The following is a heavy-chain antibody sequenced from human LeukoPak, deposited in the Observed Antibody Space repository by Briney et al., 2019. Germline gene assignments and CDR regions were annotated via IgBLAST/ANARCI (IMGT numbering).Heavy chain of an antibody. CDR2: IRYDGSNK. V-gene: IGHV3-30*02. CDR3: ASLTIFGVGEEYFQH. D-gene: IGHD3-3*01. Sequence: PGGSLRLSCAASGFTFSSYGMHWVRQAPGKGLEWVAFIRYDGSNKYYADSVKGRFTISRDNSKNTLYLQMNSLRAEDTAVYYCASLTIFGVGEEYFQHWGQGTLVTVSS. J-gene: IGHJ1*01. CDR1: GFTFSSYG.